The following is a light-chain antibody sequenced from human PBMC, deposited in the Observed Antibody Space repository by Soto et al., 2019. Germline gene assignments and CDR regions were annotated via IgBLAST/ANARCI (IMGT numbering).Light chain of an antibody. CDR1: QSVSSSY. J-gene: IGKJ1*01. V-gene: IGKV3-20*01. Sequence: EIVLTQSPGTLSLSPGERATLSCRASQSVSSSYLAWYQQKPGQAPRLLIYGASSRATGIPDRFSGSGSGTDFTLTISRLEPEAFAVYYCQQYGSSPGTFGQGTKVEIK. CDR2: GAS. CDR3: QQYGSSPGT.